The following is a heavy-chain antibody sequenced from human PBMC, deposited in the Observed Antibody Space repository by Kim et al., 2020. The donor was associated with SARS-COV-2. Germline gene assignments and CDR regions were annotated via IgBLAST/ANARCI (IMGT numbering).Heavy chain of an antibody. V-gene: IGHV3-11*05. Sequence: GRFTISRDTAKNSLYLEMNSLSAEDTAVYYCARDKGSGDFGSGYYDALDIWGQGTMVTVSS. D-gene: IGHD3-3*01. J-gene: IGHJ3*02. CDR3: ARDKGSGDFGSGYYDALDI.